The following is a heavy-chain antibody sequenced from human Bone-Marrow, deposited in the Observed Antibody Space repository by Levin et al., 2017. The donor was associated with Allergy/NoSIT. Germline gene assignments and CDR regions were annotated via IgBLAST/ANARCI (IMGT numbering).Heavy chain of an antibody. CDR3: VREAVRRVNAVSSEDACDT. CDR2: IKQDGRDK. D-gene: IGHD2-21*01. V-gene: IGHV3-7*01. J-gene: IGHJ3*02. Sequence: GESLKISCAASGFTIRSHYMTWVRQAPGKGLEWVANIKQDGRDKYYVDSVKGRFSISSDNAENSVHLQMNSLRAEDTAVYYCVREAVRRVNAVSSEDACDTWGQGTVVTVS. CDR1: GFTIRSHY.